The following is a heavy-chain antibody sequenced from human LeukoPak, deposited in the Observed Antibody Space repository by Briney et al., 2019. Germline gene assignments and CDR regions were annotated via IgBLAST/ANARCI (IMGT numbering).Heavy chain of an antibody. D-gene: IGHD1-26*01. J-gene: IGHJ4*02. CDR3: ARNRWAPSYFDY. CDR1: GGTFSSYA. CDR2: IIPIFGTA. Sequence: TVKVSCKASGGTFSSYAISWVRQAPGQGLEGMGRIIPIFGTANSAQKFQGRVTITTDESTSTAYMELSSLRSGDTAVYYCARNRWAPSYFDYWGQGTLVTVSS. V-gene: IGHV1-69*05.